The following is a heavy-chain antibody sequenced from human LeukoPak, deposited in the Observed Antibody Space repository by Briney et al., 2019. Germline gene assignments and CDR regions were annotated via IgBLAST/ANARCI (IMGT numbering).Heavy chain of an antibody. D-gene: IGHD3-10*01. CDR2: IWHDGSVL. CDR1: GFTLRSYG. J-gene: IGHJ4*02. Sequence: GRSLRLSWAASGFTLRSYGMHWVRQAPGEGLEWVAVIWHDGSVLDYSESVKGRFTVSRDNRKNTLYLQMDSLRVEDTAVYYCARDRGQDDPIDIWGQGTLVTVSS. V-gene: IGHV3-33*01. CDR3: ARDRGQDDPIDI.